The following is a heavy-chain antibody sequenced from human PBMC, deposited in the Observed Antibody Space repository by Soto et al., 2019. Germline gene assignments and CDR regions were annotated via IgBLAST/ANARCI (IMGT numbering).Heavy chain of an antibody. CDR1: GFTFSSYW. CDR3: ATGSAPPAYYDFWSGSPLGYYYGMDV. D-gene: IGHD3-3*01. V-gene: IGHV3-74*01. Sequence: GGSLRLSCAASGFTFSSYWMHWVRQAPGKGLVWVSRINSDGSSTSYADSVKGRFTISRDNAKNTLYLQMNSLRAEDTAVYYCATGSAPPAYYDFWSGSPLGYYYGMDVWGQGTTVTVSS. CDR2: INSDGSST. J-gene: IGHJ6*02.